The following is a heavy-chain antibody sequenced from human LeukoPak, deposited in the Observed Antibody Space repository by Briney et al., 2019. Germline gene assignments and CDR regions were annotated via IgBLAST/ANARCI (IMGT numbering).Heavy chain of an antibody. Sequence: PGGSLRLSCAASGFTFSSYGMHWVRQAPGKGLEWVAVIWYDGSNKYYADSVKGRFTISRDNSKNTLYLQMNSLRAEDTAVYYCARGYSEWELSGFDYWGQGTLVTVSS. CDR2: IWYDGSNK. CDR3: ARGYSEWELSGFDY. D-gene: IGHD1-26*01. J-gene: IGHJ4*02. V-gene: IGHV3-33*08. CDR1: GFTFSSYG.